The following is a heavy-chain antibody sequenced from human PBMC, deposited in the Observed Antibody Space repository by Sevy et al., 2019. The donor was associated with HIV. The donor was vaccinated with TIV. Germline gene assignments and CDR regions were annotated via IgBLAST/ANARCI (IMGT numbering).Heavy chain of an antibody. V-gene: IGHV3-7*01. J-gene: IGHJ4*02. CDR1: GFSFSTYW. D-gene: IGHD3-22*01. CDR2: IKQDESEK. Sequence: GGSLRLSCAASGFSFSTYWMHWVRQAPGKGLEWVANIKQDESEKYYVDSVKGRFTISRDNDKNSVYLQMNSLRPEDTAIYYWAKGNSGSFDYWGQGTLVTVSS. CDR3: AKGNSGSFDY.